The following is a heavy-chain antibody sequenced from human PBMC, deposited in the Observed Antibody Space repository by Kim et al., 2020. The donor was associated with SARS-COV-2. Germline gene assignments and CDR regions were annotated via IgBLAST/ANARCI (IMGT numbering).Heavy chain of an antibody. CDR2: INHSGST. CDR3: AWGGEFSGYYYGMDV. CDR1: GGSFSGYY. J-gene: IGHJ6*02. Sequence: SETLSLTCAVYGGSFSGYYGSGSRQPPGKGLEGIGEINHSGSTNYNPARKSRVTISGDTSKNQFSLKRSSVTAADTAVYYCAWGGEFSGYYYGMDVWGQGTPVTVSS. V-gene: IGHV4-34*01. D-gene: IGHD3-10*01.